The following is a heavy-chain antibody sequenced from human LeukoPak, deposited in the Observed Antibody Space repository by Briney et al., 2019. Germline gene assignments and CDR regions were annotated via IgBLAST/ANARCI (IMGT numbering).Heavy chain of an antibody. D-gene: IGHD2-15*01. J-gene: IGHJ4*02. CDR1: GFTFSSYS. Sequence: GGSLRLSCAASGFTFSSYSMNWVRQAPGKGLEWVSSISSSSSYIYYADSVKGRFTISRDNAKNSLYLQMNSLRAEDTAVYYCARVPHCSGGSCYNFDYWGQGTLVTVSS. CDR3: ARVPHCSGGSCYNFDY. V-gene: IGHV3-21*01. CDR2: ISSSSSYI.